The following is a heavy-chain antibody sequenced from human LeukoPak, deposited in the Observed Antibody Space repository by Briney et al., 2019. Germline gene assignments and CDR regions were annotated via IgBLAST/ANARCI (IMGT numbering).Heavy chain of an antibody. V-gene: IGHV4-34*01. CDR1: GGSFSGYY. Sequence: SETLSLTCAVYGGSFSGYYWSWIRQPPGKGLEWIGEINHSGSTNYNPSLKSRVTISVDTSKNQFSLKLSSVTAADTAVYYCARVGADDAFDIWGQGTMVTVSS. CDR3: ARVGADDAFDI. J-gene: IGHJ3*02. D-gene: IGHD1-26*01. CDR2: INHSGST.